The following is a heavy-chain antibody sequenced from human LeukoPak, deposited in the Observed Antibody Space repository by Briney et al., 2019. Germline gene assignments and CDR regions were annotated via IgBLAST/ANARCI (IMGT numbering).Heavy chain of an antibody. CDR3: ARDRPPNPADY. J-gene: IGHJ4*02. CDR2: IYTSGST. Sequence: SETLSLTCTVSGGSISSGSYYWSWTRQPAGKGLEWIGRIYTSGSTNYNPSLKSRVTISVDTSKNQFSLKLSSVTAADTAVYYCARDRPPNPADYWGQGTLVTVSS. V-gene: IGHV4-61*02. CDR1: GGSISSGSYY.